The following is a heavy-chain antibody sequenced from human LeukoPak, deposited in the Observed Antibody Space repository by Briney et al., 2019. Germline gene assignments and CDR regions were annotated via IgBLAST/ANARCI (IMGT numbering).Heavy chain of an antibody. CDR3: ARDQEGFDY. Sequence: SVKVSCKASGGTFSSYTISWVRQAPGQGLEWMGGIIPIFGTASYAQKFQGRVTVTRDTSTSTVHMELSGLRSEDTAVYYCARDQEGFDYWGQGTLVTVSS. CDR2: IIPIFGTA. CDR1: GGTFSSYT. V-gene: IGHV1-69*05. J-gene: IGHJ4*02.